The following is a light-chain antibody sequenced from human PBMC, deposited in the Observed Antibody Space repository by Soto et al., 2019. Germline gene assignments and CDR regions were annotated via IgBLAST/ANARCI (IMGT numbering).Light chain of an antibody. CDR1: SSNIGAGYD. V-gene: IGLV1-40*01. CDR3: QSYDSTLSARYV. CDR2: ANI. Sequence: QSALTQPPSVSGAPGQRVTISCTGSSSNIGAGYDVHWYQQRPGAAPKLLISANINRPSGVPDRFSGSKSGSSASLAITGLQADDEGDYYCQSYDSTLSARYVCGNGNKVTXL. J-gene: IGLJ1*01.